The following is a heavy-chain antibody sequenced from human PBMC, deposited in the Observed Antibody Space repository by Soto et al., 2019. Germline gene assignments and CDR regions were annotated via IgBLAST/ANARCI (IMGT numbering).Heavy chain of an antibody. Sequence: EVQLLESGGGLVQPGGSLRLSCAASGFTFSSYAMSWVRQAPGKGLEWVSAISGSGGSTYYADSVKGRFTISRDNSKNTLYLKMNSQRAEDTAVYYCAKRPPMGYCSGGSCPYYMDVWGKGTTVTVSS. CDR3: AKRPPMGYCSGGSCPYYMDV. CDR1: GFTFSSYA. CDR2: ISGSGGST. J-gene: IGHJ6*03. D-gene: IGHD2-15*01. V-gene: IGHV3-23*01.